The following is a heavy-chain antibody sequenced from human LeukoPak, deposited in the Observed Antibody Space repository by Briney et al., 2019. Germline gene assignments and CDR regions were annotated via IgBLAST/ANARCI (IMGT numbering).Heavy chain of an antibody. CDR2: LYMSGST. CDR1: GGSISSYY. V-gene: IGHV4-4*07. CDR3: ARDGDSGSYSWYYYYMDV. J-gene: IGHJ6*03. D-gene: IGHD3-10*01. Sequence: SETLSLTCTVSGGSISSYYWSWIRQPAGKGLEWIGRLYMSGSTNYNPSLKSRVTMSVDTSKNQFSLKLSSVTAADSAVYYCARDGDSGSYSWYYYYMDVWGKGTTVTVSS.